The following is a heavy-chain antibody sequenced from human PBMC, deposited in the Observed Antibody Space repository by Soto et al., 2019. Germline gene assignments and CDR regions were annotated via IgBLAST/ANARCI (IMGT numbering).Heavy chain of an antibody. D-gene: IGHD6-6*01. Sequence: ASVKVSCKASGGTFSSYAISWVRQAPGQGREWMGGIIPIFGTANYAQKFQGRVTITADESTSTAYMELSSLRSEDTAVYYCARSSSSLSSPVYYYGMDVWGQGTTVTVS. J-gene: IGHJ6*02. CDR1: GGTFSSYA. CDR2: IIPIFGTA. V-gene: IGHV1-69*13. CDR3: ARSSSSLSSPVYYYGMDV.